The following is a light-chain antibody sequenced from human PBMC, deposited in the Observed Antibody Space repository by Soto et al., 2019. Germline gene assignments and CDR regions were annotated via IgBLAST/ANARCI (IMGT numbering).Light chain of an antibody. V-gene: IGKV1-12*02. CDR2: AES. Sequence: DIEMTQSPSSLSASVGDEATITCRASQAVSNCLAWYQHRPGSAPKLLIYAESNLPSGVPARFAGSGSGTVFTLTIRSLQPEDFATYYCQQTKRFPSTFGGGTKVDMK. J-gene: IGKJ4*01. CDR1: QAVSNC. CDR3: QQTKRFPST.